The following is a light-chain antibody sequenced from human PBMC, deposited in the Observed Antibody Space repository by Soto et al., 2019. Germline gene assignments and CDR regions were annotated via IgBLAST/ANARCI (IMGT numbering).Light chain of an antibody. CDR1: QSLLHSNGYNY. J-gene: IGKJ5*01. CDR3: MQALQTPIT. CDR2: LGS. V-gene: IGKV2-28*01. Sequence: DIVITQSPLSLPVTPGEPASISCMSSQSLLHSNGYNYLDWYLQKPGQSPQLLIYLGSNRASGVPDRFSGSGSGTDFTLKISRVEAEDVGVYYCMQALQTPITFGQGTRLEIK.